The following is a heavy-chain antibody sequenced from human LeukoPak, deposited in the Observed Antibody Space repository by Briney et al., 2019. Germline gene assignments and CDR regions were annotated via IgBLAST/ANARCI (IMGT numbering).Heavy chain of an antibody. D-gene: IGHD3-16*01. CDR3: AREGLGELTLDC. CDR1: GYTFTTYG. J-gene: IGHJ4*02. V-gene: IGHV1-18*03. Sequence: ASVKVSCKSFGYTFTTYGINWVRQAPGQGLEWMGWISTDNGDTTYAQKFQGRVTMTTDTSTGTAYMELRSLRSDDMAVYYCAREGLGELTLDCWGQGTLVTVSS. CDR2: ISTDNGDT.